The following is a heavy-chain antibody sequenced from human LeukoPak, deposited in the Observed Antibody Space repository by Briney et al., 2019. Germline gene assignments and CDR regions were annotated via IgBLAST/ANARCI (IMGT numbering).Heavy chain of an antibody. D-gene: IGHD6-13*01. Sequence: SETLSLTCAVYGGSFSGYYWSWIRQPPGKGLEWIGEINHSGSTNYNPSLKSRVTISVDTSKNQFSLKLSSVTAADTAVYYCARESEERVYVYYYGMDVWGQGTTVTVSS. V-gene: IGHV4-34*01. J-gene: IGHJ6*02. CDR1: GGSFSGYY. CDR3: ARESEERVYVYYYGMDV. CDR2: INHSGST.